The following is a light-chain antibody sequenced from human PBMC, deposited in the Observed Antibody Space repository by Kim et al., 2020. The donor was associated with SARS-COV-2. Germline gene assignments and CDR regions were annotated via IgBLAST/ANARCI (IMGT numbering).Light chain of an antibody. V-gene: IGLV1-44*01. CDR2: TSN. J-gene: IGLJ1*01. CDR1: SSNIGTNT. Sequence: QSVLTQPPSASGTPGQRVTISCSGSSSNIGTNTVNWYQQLPGAAPKLLIYTSNQRPSGVPDRFSGSKSGTSASLAISGLQSEDEGDYYCGAWDGTLKGYVFGTGTKVTVL. CDR3: GAWDGTLKGYV.